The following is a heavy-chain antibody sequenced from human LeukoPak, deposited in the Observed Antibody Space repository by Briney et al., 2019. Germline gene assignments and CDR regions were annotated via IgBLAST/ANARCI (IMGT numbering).Heavy chain of an antibody. D-gene: IGHD6-13*01. CDR3: ARDRSNSWSKDY. CDR2: ISSGSRTI. V-gene: IGHV3-48*01. Sequence: GGSLRLSCAASGFTFSSYSMNWVRQAPGKGLEWVSSISSGSRTIYYADSVKGRFTISRENAKNSLYLQMNSLRADDTAVYYCARDRSNSWSKDYWGQGTLVTVSS. J-gene: IGHJ4*02. CDR1: GFTFSSYS.